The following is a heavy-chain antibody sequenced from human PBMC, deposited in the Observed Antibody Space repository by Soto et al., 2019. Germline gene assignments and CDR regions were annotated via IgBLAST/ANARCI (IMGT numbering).Heavy chain of an antibody. V-gene: IGHV3-7*05. Sequence: EVQLVESGGGLVQPGGSLKISCSASGFTFSTSWMSWVRQAPGKGLEWVANIKQDGSEEYYVDSVKGRFTVSRDNAKNSLYLQMNSLRFEDTAVYFCARGPRHSDAYWGLGTLVTVSS. CDR3: ARGPRHSDAY. CDR1: GFTFSTSW. J-gene: IGHJ4*02. D-gene: IGHD5-18*01. CDR2: IKQDGSEE.